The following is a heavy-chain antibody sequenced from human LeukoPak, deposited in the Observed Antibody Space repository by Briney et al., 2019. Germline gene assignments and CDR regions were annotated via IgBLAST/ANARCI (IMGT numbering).Heavy chain of an antibody. CDR2: TYSRSKWYN. CDR3: ARADIHNSGWGYFDL. CDR1: GDSVSSNSAS. V-gene: IGHV6-1*01. J-gene: IGHJ2*01. D-gene: IGHD6-19*01. Sequence: SQTLSLTCAISGDSVSSNSASWNWIRQSPSRGLEWLGRTYSRSKWYNDYALSLKGRITIDPDTSKNQFSLQLNSVTPEDTALYYCARADIHNSGWGYFDLWGRGTLVTVSS.